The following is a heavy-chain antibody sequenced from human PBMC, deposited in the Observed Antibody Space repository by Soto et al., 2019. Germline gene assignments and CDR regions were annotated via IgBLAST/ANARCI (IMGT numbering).Heavy chain of an antibody. V-gene: IGHV1-24*01. CDR1: GYTLTELS. Sequence: QVQLVQSGAEVKKPGASVKVSCKVSGYTLTELSIHWVRQAPGKGLEWMGGFDPEDGETIYAQKFQGRVTMTEDTSTDTAYMELSSLRSEDTAVYYCATGLIGYCSSTSCPLGYWGQGTLVTVSS. D-gene: IGHD2-2*01. J-gene: IGHJ4*02. CDR2: FDPEDGET. CDR3: ATGLIGYCSSTSCPLGY.